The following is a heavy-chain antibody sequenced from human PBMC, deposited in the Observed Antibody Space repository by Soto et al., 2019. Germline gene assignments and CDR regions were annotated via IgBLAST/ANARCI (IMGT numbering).Heavy chain of an antibody. CDR3: ARGTDYYDSSGYSLGY. CDR2: ISYDGSNK. Sequence: VGSLRLSCAASGFTFSSYAMHWVRQAPGKGLEWVAVISYDGSNKYYADSVKGRFTISRDNSKNTLYLQMNSLRAEDTAVYYCARGTDYYDSSGYSLGYWGQGTLVTVSS. CDR1: GFTFSSYA. V-gene: IGHV3-30-3*01. D-gene: IGHD3-22*01. J-gene: IGHJ4*02.